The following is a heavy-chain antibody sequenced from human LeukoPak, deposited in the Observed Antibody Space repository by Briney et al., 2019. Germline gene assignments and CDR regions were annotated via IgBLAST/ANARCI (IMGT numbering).Heavy chain of an antibody. CDR3: ARVSTPYYYDSSGYGYYFDY. CDR1: GGTFSSYA. V-gene: IGHV1-69*13. Sequence: SVKVSCKASGGTFSSYAISWVRQAPGQGLEWMGGIIPIFGTANYAQKFQGRVTITADESTSTAYMELSSLRSEDTAVYYCARVSTPYYYDSSGYGYYFDYWGQGTLVTVSS. D-gene: IGHD3-22*01. J-gene: IGHJ4*02. CDR2: IIPIFGTA.